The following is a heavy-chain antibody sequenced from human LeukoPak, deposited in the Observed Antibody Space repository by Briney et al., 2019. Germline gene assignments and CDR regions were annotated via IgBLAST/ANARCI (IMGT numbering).Heavy chain of an antibody. CDR1: GGSISIYY. J-gene: IGHJ6*03. Sequence: SSETLSLTCTVSGGSISIYYWSWIRQPAGKGLEWIGRIYTSGSTNYNPSLKSRVTISVDKSKNQFSLKLSSVTAADTAVYYCARESTIAARLYYYYMDVWGKGTTVTASS. D-gene: IGHD6-6*01. CDR2: IYTSGST. V-gene: IGHV4-4*07. CDR3: ARESTIAARLYYYYMDV.